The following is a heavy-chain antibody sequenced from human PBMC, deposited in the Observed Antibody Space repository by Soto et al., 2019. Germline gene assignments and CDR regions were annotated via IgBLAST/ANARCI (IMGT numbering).Heavy chain of an antibody. J-gene: IGHJ4*02. D-gene: IGHD3-22*01. CDR1: GFTFSSYW. V-gene: IGHV3-7*01. CDR3: ARSRYYYDSSGYPTYYFDY. CDR2: IKQDGSEK. Sequence: EVQLVESGGGLVQPGGSLRLSCAASGFTFSSYWMSWVRQAPGKGLEWVANIKQDGSEKYYVDSVKGRFTISRDNAKNSLYLQMNSLRADDTAVYYCARSRYYYDSSGYPTYYFDYWGQGTLVTVSS.